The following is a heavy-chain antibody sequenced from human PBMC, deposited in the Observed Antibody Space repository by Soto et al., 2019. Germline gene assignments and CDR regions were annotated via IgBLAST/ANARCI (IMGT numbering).Heavy chain of an antibody. V-gene: IGHV3-30*03. CDR2: ISYDGSNK. CDR1: GFTFSSYG. CDR3: AAYISARHAAFYI. Sequence: RESLRHSCAASGFTFSSYGMHWFRQAPGKRLEWVAVISYDGSNKYYADSVKGRFTIFGDSAKNSLFLIMDSLRAEDTAVYYCAAYISARHAAFYI. J-gene: IGHJ3*02. D-gene: IGHD6-19*01.